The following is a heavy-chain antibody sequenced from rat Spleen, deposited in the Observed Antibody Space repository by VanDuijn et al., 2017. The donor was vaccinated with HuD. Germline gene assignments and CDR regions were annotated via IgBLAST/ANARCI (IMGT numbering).Heavy chain of an antibody. CDR3: TRHLTENSYFEY. CDR2: ISSEGRSS. J-gene: IGHJ2*01. CDR1: GFTFSNYY. V-gene: IGHV5-25*01. D-gene: IGHD1-7*01. Sequence: EVQLVESGGGLVQPGRSLKLSCAASGFTFSNYYMAWVRQAPTKGLEWVATISSEGRSSYYRDSVKGRFTISRDSAKSTLYLQMDSLRSEDTATYYCTRHLTENSYFEYWGQGVMVTVSS.